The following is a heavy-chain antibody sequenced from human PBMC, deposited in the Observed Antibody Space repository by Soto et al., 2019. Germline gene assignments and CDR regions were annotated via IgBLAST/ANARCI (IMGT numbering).Heavy chain of an antibody. CDR2: IIPISDTT. D-gene: IGHD2-2*01. J-gene: IGHJ6*02. Sequence: QVQLVQSGAEVKKPGSSVKVSCKASGGTFSSYAISWVRQAPGQGLEWMGGIIPISDTTNYAQKFQGRVTSTADEYTSTAYMELSSLRSEDTAVYYCARSQGSSTSLEIYYYYYYGMDVWGHGTTVTVSS. V-gene: IGHV1-69*01. CDR3: ARSQGSSTSLEIYYYYYYGMDV. CDR1: GGTFSSYA.